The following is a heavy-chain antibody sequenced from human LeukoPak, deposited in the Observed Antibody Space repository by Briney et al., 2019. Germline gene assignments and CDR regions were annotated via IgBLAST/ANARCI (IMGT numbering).Heavy chain of an antibody. D-gene: IGHD6-19*01. CDR2: IYYSGST. CDR3: ARDRSSGWDDY. J-gene: IGHJ4*02. Sequence: SETLSLTCTVSGGSISSYYWSWIRQPPGKGLEWIGYIYYSGSTNYNPSLKSRVTISVDTSKNQFSLKLSSVTAADTAVYYCARDRSSGWDDYWGQGTLVTVSS. CDR1: GGSISSYY. V-gene: IGHV4-59*01.